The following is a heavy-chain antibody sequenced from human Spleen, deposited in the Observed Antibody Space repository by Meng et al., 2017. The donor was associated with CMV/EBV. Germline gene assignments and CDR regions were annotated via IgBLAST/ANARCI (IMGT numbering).Heavy chain of an antibody. D-gene: IGHD5-18*01. V-gene: IGHV4-39*07. CDR3: ASTKAMAKVFDY. Sequence: CTVSGGSISSSSYYWGWIRQPPGKGLEWIGSIYYSGSTYYNPSLKSRVTISVDTSKNQFSLKLSSVTAADTAVYYCASTKAMAKVFDYWGQGTLVTVSS. CDR1: GGSISSSSYY. J-gene: IGHJ4*02. CDR2: IYYSGST.